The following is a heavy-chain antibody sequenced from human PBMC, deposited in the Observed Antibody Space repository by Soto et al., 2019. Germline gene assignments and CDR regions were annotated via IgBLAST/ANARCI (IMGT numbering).Heavy chain of an antibody. Sequence: ASVKVSCKASGYTFTSYYMHWVRQAPGQGLEWMGIINPSGGSTSYAQKFQGRVTMTRDTSTSTVYMELSSLRSEDTAVYYCAMLYYVLGTNAPYRYFMDVWGQGSTVPVSS. CDR3: AMLYYVLGTNAPYRYFMDV. D-gene: IGHD3-10*01. CDR2: INPSGGST. J-gene: IGHJ6*03. V-gene: IGHV1-46*03. CDR1: GYTFTSYY.